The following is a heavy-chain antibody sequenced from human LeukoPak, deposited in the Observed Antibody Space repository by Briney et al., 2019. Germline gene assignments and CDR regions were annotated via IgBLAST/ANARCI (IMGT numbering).Heavy chain of an antibody. V-gene: IGHV1-58*02. D-gene: IGHD1-26*01. Sequence: SVKVSCKASGFXFTSSAIQWVRQARGQRLEWIGWIVVGSGNTNYVQKFQERVTITRDMSTSTAYMELSSLRSEDTAVYYCAAGSDVTPWEAFDIWGQGTMVTVSS. CDR2: IVVGSGNT. CDR1: GFXFTSSA. J-gene: IGHJ3*02. CDR3: AAGSDVTPWEAFDI.